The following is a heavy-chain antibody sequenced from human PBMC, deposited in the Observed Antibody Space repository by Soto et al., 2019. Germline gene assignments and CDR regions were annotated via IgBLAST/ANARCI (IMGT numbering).Heavy chain of an antibody. D-gene: IGHD4-17*01. Sequence: PVESRKISCKGSGYKLTTYWIGWVRQMPWKGLEWMAIIYPYDSDSRYSPSFQGQVTISADKSISTAYLQWSSLKASDTAIYYCVATYGDYVDHWGQGTLVTGS. CDR1: GYKLTTYW. V-gene: IGHV5-51*01. CDR3: VATYGDYVDH. CDR2: IYPYDSDS. J-gene: IGHJ4*02.